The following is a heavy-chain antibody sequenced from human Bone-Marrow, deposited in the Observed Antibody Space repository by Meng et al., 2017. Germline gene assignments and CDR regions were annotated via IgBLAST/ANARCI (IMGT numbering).Heavy chain of an antibody. J-gene: IGHJ4*02. CDR3: ARDFALPTYYYYGN. V-gene: IGHV1-2*02. CDR2: INPNSGGT. D-gene: IGHD3-10*01. CDR1: GYTFPDYW. Sequence: ASVKVSCKASGYTFPDYWLHWVRQAPGQGLEWMGWINPNSGGTNYAQKFQGRVTMTRDTSISTAYMELSRLRSDDTAVYYCARDFALPTYYYYGNWGQGTLVTVSS.